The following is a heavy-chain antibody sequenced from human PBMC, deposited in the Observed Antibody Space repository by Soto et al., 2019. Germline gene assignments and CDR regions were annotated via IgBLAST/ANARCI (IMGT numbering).Heavy chain of an antibody. Sequence: QVQLVQSGAEEKKPGASVKVSCKASGYTFTSYAMHWVRQAPGQRLEWMGWINAGNGNTKYSQKFQGRVTITRDSSASTAYMELSSLRSEDTAVYYCARVTGYYYVDYWGQGTLVTVSS. CDR2: INAGNGNT. CDR1: GYTFTSYA. J-gene: IGHJ4*02. V-gene: IGHV1-3*05. CDR3: ARVTGYYYVDY. D-gene: IGHD3-9*01.